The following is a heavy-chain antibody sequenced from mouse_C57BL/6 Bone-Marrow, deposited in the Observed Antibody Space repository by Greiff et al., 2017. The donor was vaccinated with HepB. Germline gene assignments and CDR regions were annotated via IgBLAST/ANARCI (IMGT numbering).Heavy chain of an antibody. CDR1: GYTFTDYN. J-gene: IGHJ3*01. CDR2: IHPNNGGT. CDR3: ARRGNWDEFAY. V-gene: IGHV1-18*01. Sequence: VQLQQSGPELVKPGASVKIPCKASGYTFTDYNMDWVKQSHGKSLEWIGDIHPNNGGTIYNQKFKGKATLTVDKSSSTAYMELRSLTSEDTAVYYCARRGNWDEFAYWGQGTLVTVSA. D-gene: IGHD4-1*01.